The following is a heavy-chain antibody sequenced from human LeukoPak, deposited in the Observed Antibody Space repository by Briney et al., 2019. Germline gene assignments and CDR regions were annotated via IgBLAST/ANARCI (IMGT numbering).Heavy chain of an antibody. CDR1: GYTFTSYY. D-gene: IGHD6-19*01. CDR3: ARDEVAVAGVLDY. CDR2: IIPIFGTA. Sequence: SVKVSCKASGYTFTSYYMHWVRQAPGQGLEWMGGIIPIFGTANYAQKFQGRVTITADESTSTAYMELSSLRSEDTAVYYCARDEVAVAGVLDYWGQGTLVTVSS. V-gene: IGHV1-69*13. J-gene: IGHJ4*02.